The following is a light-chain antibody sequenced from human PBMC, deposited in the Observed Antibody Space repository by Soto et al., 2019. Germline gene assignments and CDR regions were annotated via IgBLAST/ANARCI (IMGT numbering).Light chain of an antibody. J-gene: IGKJ2*01. CDR1: QSVSSN. CDR3: QQYYDWPPRYT. V-gene: IGKV3-15*01. CDR2: GAS. Sequence: EVVMTQSPATLSVSPGARATLSCRASQSVSSNLAWYQQIPGQAPRLLIFGASTRATGVPARFSGSGSGTDFTLTISSLQSEDFAVYYCQQYYDWPPRYTFGQGTKLEIK.